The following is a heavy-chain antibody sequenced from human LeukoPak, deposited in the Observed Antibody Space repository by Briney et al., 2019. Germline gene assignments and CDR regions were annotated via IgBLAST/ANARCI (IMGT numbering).Heavy chain of an antibody. V-gene: IGHV4-34*09. D-gene: IGHD3-3*01. CDR1: GGSFSGYY. Sequence: SETLSLTCAVYGGSFSGYYWSWIRQPPGKGLEWIGEINHSGSTNYNPSLKSRVTISVDTSKNQFSLKLSSVTAADTAVYYCARDNTIYGMDVWGQGTTVTVS. CDR3: ARDNTIYGMDV. CDR2: INHSGST. J-gene: IGHJ6*02.